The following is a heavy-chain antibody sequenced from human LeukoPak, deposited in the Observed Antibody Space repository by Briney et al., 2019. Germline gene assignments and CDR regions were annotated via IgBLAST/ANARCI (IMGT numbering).Heavy chain of an antibody. CDR2: INPNSGGT. Sequence: ASVKASCKASGYTFTGYYMHWVRQAPGQGLEWMGWINPNSGGTNYAQKFQGRVTMTRDTSISTAYMELSRLRSDDTAVYYCARGIAAITNFDYWGQGTLVTVSS. J-gene: IGHJ4*02. CDR3: ARGIAAITNFDY. V-gene: IGHV1-2*02. CDR1: GYTFTGYY. D-gene: IGHD6-6*01.